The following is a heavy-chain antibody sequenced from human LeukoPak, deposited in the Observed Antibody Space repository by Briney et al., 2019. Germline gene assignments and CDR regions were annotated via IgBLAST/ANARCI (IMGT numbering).Heavy chain of an antibody. V-gene: IGHV5-51*01. CDR3: ARHGVAGYYYYGMDV. CDR1: GYSFTSYW. Sequence: GKSLKISCKGSGYSFTSYWIGWVRQMPGKGLAWMGIIYPGDSDTRYSPSFQGQVTISADKSISTAYLQWSSLKASDTAMYYCARHGVAGYYYYGMDVWGQGTTVTVSS. D-gene: IGHD6-19*01. CDR2: IYPGDSDT. J-gene: IGHJ6*02.